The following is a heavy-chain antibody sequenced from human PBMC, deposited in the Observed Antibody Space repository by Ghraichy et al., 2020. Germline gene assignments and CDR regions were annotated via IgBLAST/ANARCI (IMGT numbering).Heavy chain of an antibody. Sequence: SETLSLTCAVYGGSFSGYYWSWIRQPPGKGLEWIGEINHSGSTNYNPSLKSRVTISVDTSKNQFSLKLSSVTAADTAVYYCARLWPHLPLYGDGGYWGQGTLVTVSS. CDR3: ARLWPHLPLYGDGGY. V-gene: IGHV4-34*01. J-gene: IGHJ4*02. CDR2: INHSGST. CDR1: GGSFSGYY. D-gene: IGHD3-16*01.